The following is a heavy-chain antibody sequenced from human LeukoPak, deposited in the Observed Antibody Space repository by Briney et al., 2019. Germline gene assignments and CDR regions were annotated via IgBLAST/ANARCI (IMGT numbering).Heavy chain of an antibody. J-gene: IGHJ4*02. V-gene: IGHV3-74*01. CDR3: ARERTSGWDAFDF. D-gene: IGHD6-19*01. CDR1: GFTFSSFW. Sequence: GGSLRLSCAASGFTFSSFWMHWVRQAPGKGLVWVSRIDSVGSSTSYADSVKGRFTISRDNAKNTPYLQMNSLRAEDTAVYYCARERTSGWDAFDFWGQGTLVTVSS. CDR2: IDSVGSST.